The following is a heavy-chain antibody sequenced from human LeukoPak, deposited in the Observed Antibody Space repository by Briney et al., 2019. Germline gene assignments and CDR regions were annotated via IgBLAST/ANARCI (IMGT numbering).Heavy chain of an antibody. CDR2: ISSSGSAI. J-gene: IGHJ4*02. D-gene: IGHD3-22*01. Sequence: GGSLRLSCAPSGFTFSDYYMSWIRQAPGKGLEWVSYISSSGSAIYYADSVKGRFTISRDNAKNSLYLQMNSLRAEDAAVYYCAKVYYDSSGYYYTFDYWGQGTLVTVSS. V-gene: IGHV3-11*04. CDR1: GFTFSDYY. CDR3: AKVYYDSSGYYYTFDY.